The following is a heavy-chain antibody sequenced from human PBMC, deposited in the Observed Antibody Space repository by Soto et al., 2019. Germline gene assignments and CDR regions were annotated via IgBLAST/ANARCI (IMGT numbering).Heavy chain of an antibody. V-gene: IGHV3-21*01. CDR1: GFSFSDNS. J-gene: IGHJ6*02. CDR3: AKDLLGYCSGGSCYSPYYYYYGMDV. D-gene: IGHD2-15*01. Sequence: EVQLVESGGGLVKPGGSLRLSCAASGFSFSDNSMKWVRQAPGKGLEWVSSISSTSTYIFYADSLKGRFTISRDNAKNSLYLQMNSLRAEDTAVYYCAKDLLGYCSGGSCYSPYYYYYGMDVWGQGTTVTVSS. CDR2: ISSTSTYI.